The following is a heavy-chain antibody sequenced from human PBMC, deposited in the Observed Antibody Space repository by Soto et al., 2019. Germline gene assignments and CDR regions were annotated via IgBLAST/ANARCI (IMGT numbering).Heavy chain of an antibody. D-gene: IGHD3-16*01. J-gene: IGHJ4*02. CDR3: AKDHPFQPGGLGAAFDY. Sequence: QVQLVESGGGVVQPGRSLRLSCVASGFTFSSYTMQWVRQAPGRGLEWVAVISNDGSKTHFADSVKGRFSISRDNSKNTLHLQMDSLRAEDTAVYHCAKDHPFQPGGLGAAFDYWGQGTRVTVSS. CDR2: ISNDGSKT. CDR1: GFTFSSYT. V-gene: IGHV3-30-3*02.